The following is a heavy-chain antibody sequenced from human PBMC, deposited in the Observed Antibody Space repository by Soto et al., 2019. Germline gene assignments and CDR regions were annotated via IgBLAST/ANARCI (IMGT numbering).Heavy chain of an antibody. D-gene: IGHD3-10*01. J-gene: IGHJ6*02. CDR1: GFTFSTYG. CDR2: ISDDGTSK. V-gene: IGHV3-30*18. Sequence: PGGSLRLSCAASGFTFSTYGMHWVRQAPGKGLEWVAFISDDGTSKYYADSVKGRFTISRDNSKNTLYLKMNSLRVEDTAVYYCANASGSYQYYYDMDVWGQGTTVTVSS. CDR3: ANASGSYQYYYDMDV.